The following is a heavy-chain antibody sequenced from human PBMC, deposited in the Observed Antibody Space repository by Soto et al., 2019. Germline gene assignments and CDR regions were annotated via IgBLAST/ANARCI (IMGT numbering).Heavy chain of an antibody. V-gene: IGHV4-31*03. CDR2: IYYSGST. Sequence: PSETLSLTCTVSGGSISSGGYYWSWIRQHPVKGLEWIGYIYYSGSTYYNPSLKSRVTISVDTSKNQFSLKLSSVTAADTAVYYCARDGPLYYYYGMDVWGQGTTVTVSS. CDR3: ARDGPLYYYYGMDV. CDR1: GGSISSGGYY. J-gene: IGHJ6*02.